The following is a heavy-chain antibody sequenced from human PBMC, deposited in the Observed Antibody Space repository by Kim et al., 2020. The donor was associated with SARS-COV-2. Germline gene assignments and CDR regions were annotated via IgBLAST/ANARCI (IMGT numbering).Heavy chain of an antibody. Sequence: PSLKSRVTISVATTKNQFYLKLSSVTAADTAVYYCARLDRTPRVGAFHIWGQGTMVTVSS. D-gene: IGHD3-3*01. CDR3: ARLDRTPRVGAFHI. V-gene: IGHV4-59*01. J-gene: IGHJ3*02.